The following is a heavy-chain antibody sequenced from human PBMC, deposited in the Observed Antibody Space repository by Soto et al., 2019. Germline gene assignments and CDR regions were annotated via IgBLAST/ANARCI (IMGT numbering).Heavy chain of an antibody. CDR1: GGSISSGF. D-gene: IGHD1-1*01. Sequence: PSETLSLTCTISGGSISSGFWTWIRQPAGKGLEFIGRIYSGGINYNPSLQSRATMSVDTSKNEFSVRLSSVSAADTAVYYCAKWSRQLGGWGLDPRGQGTLVTVSS. CDR3: AKWSRQLGGWGLDP. V-gene: IGHV4-4*07. J-gene: IGHJ5*02. CDR2: IYSGGI.